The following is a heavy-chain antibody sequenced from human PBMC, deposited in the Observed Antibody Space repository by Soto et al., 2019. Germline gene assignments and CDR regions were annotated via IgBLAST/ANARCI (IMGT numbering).Heavy chain of an antibody. V-gene: IGHV3-23*01. J-gene: IGHJ4*02. CDR3: ADNCGVDCHSVFFH. CDR2: SSGGGGSS. CDR1: GFTFSNYA. Sequence: EVQLLESGGGLVHPGGSLRLSCAASGFTFSNYAMSWVRQAPGKGLEWVSGSSGGGGSSYYADSVTGRFTISRDNSKNTLYLQMNSLGAEDTAVYYCADNCGVDCHSVFFHWGEGTLVLVSS. D-gene: IGHD2-21*02.